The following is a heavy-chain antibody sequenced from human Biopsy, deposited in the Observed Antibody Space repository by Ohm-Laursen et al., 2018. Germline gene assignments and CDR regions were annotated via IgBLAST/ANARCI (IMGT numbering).Heavy chain of an antibody. J-gene: IGHJ4*02. CDR2: INPNGGDT. CDR1: GYTFTGHY. CDR3: ARASMIRGVMDVDY. D-gene: IGHD3-10*01. Sequence: GASVKVSCKASGYTFTGHYMHWARQAPGQGLEWMGWINPNGGDTNYAQKFQGRVTMTTDTSVSIAYMELSRLTFDDTAVYYCARASMIRGVMDVDYWGQGTLVIVSS. V-gene: IGHV1-2*02.